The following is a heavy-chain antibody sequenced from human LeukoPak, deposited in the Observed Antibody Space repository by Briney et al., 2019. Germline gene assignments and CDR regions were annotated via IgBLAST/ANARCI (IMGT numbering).Heavy chain of an antibody. CDR2: ISWDGGST. J-gene: IGHJ1*01. CDR1: GFTFDDYT. V-gene: IGHV3-43*01. Sequence: GGSLRLSCAASGFTFDDYTMHWVRQAPGKGLEWVSLISWDGGSTYYADSVKGRFTISRDNSKNSLYLQMNSLRTEDTTLYYCAKDYSGSPGAFQHWGQGTLVTVSS. D-gene: IGHD1-26*01. CDR3: AKDYSGSPGAFQH.